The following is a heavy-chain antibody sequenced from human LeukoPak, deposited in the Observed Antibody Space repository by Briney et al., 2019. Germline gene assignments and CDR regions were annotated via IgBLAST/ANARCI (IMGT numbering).Heavy chain of an antibody. J-gene: IGHJ6*02. V-gene: IGHV3-30*02. CDR2: IRYDGSNK. CDR3: AKPQGYTSGLYYYAMDV. D-gene: IGHD3-22*01. Sequence: GGSLRLSCAASGFTFSSYGMHWVRQAPGKGLEWVAFIRYDGSNKYYADSVKGRFTISRDNSKNTLYLQMNSLRAEDTAVYYCAKPQGYTSGLYYYAMDVWGQGTTVTVSS. CDR1: GFTFSSYG.